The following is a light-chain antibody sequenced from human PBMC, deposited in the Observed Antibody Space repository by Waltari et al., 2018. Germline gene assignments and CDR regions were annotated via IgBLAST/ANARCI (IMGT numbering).Light chain of an antibody. J-gene: IGLJ1*01. CDR2: DSR. Sequence: QSALTQPPSVSAAPGQKVTISCSGSTSSLGKYSVSWYQQLPGTAPKLLIYDSRKRPSGIPGRFSASKSGTSATLEISGLRPEDEAHYYCEAWDDRLTAEVFGTGTEVTVL. V-gene: IGLV1-51*01. CDR1: TSSLGKYS. CDR3: EAWDDRLTAEV.